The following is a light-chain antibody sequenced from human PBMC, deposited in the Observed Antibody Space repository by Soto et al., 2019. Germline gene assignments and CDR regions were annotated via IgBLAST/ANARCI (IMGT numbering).Light chain of an antibody. CDR2: DAS. J-gene: IGKJ1*01. V-gene: IGKV1-5*01. Sequence: DIQTSQSPSTVSACVGDRVTIPCRASQSISSCLAWYQQKPGKAPKLLIYDASSLESGVPSRFSGSGSGTEFTLTISSLQPDDFATYYCQQYNSYSEAFGQGTKVDIK. CDR3: QQYNSYSEA. CDR1: QSISSC.